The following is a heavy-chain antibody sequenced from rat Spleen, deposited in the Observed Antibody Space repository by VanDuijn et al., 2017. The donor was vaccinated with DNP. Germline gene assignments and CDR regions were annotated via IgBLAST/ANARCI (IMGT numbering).Heavy chain of an antibody. CDR1: GFAFSDYY. Sequence: EVQLVESGGGLVQPGRSLKLSCAASGFAFSDYYMAWVRQAPTKGLEWVAYIRYDGGSIHYGDSVKGRFTIFRDNAKSTLYLQMNSLRSEDMATYYCVRWYNSGYYFDYRGQGVMVTVSS. J-gene: IGHJ2*01. V-gene: IGHV5-22*01. CDR3: VRWYNSGYYFDY. D-gene: IGHD4-3*01. CDR2: IRYDGGSI.